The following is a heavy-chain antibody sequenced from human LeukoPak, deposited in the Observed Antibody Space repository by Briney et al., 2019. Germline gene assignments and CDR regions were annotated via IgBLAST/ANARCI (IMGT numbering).Heavy chain of an antibody. V-gene: IGHV3-74*01. CDR2: ISGDGRNI. Sequence: GGSLRLSCVASGFTFSSYWMHWVRQDPRKGLVWVSRISGDGRNINYADSVRGRFTISRDNAKNTLYLQMNSLRAEDTAMYYCAKTVTGSRNAFDIWGQGTMVTVSS. J-gene: IGHJ3*02. D-gene: IGHD4-11*01. CDR3: AKTVTGSRNAFDI. CDR1: GFTFSSYW.